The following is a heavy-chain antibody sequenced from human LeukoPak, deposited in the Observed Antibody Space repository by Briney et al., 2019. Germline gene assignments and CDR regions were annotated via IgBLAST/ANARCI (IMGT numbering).Heavy chain of an antibody. D-gene: IGHD3-22*01. CDR1: GFTVSSNY. CDR2: LSSSGST. Sequence: PGGSLRLSCAASGFTVSSNYMSWVRQAPGKGLEWVSVLSSSGSTYYADSVKGRFTISRDNSKNTLYLQMNSLRADDTAVYYCARSGDSSGSIRSAFDIWGQGTMVTVSS. CDR3: ARSGDSSGSIRSAFDI. J-gene: IGHJ3*02. V-gene: IGHV3-53*01.